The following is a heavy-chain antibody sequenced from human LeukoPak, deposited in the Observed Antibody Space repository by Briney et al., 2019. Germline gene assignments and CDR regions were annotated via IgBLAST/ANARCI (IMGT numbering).Heavy chain of an antibody. D-gene: IGHD2-15*01. CDR3: ARGWSYYMDV. Sequence: GGSLRLSCAASGFPLSSYAMSWVRQASGKGLEWVSATSSSDPGTYYADSVRGRFTISRDNSKNTLYLQLNSLRVEDAGVYYCARGWSYYMDVWGKGTTVTISS. CDR1: GFPLSSYA. CDR2: TSSSDPGT. J-gene: IGHJ6*03. V-gene: IGHV3-23*01.